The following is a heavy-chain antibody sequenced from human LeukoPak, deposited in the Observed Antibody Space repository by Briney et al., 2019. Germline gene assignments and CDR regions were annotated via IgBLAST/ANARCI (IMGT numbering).Heavy chain of an antibody. D-gene: IGHD2-2*01. CDR2: ISYDGTNK. J-gene: IGHJ6*02. CDR3: ANSAHCSSSSCYLHGMGV. V-gene: IGHV3-30*18. Sequence: GRSLRLSCAASGFTFNTYGMHWVRQAPGKGLEWVAVISYDGTNKDYADYVKGRFTISRDNPKNTLYLQMNSLRPEDTAVYYCANSAHCSSSSCYLHGMGVWGQGTTVTVSS. CDR1: GFTFNTYG.